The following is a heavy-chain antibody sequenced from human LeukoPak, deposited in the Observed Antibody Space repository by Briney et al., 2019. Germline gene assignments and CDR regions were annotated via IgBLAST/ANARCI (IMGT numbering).Heavy chain of an antibody. D-gene: IGHD2-15*01. J-gene: IGHJ3*02. CDR3: ASAGRHTDAFDI. Sequence: SETLSLTCTVSGGSISSYYWGWIRQPPGKGLEWIGSIYYSGSTYYNPSLKSRVTISVDTSKNQFSLKLSSATAADTAVYYCASAGRHTDAFDIWGQGTMVTVSS. CDR2: IYYSGST. V-gene: IGHV4-39*01. CDR1: GGSISSYY.